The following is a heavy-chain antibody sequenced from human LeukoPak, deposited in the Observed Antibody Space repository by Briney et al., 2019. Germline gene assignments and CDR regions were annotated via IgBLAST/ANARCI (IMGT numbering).Heavy chain of an antibody. CDR1: GLTFSTYD. Sequence: GGSLRLSCAASGLTFSTYDMSWVRQAPGKGLEWISVISGSGDNIYYADSVKGRFTISRDNSKNTLYLQMNSLRDEDAAVYFCAGDQRNSGASDYWGQGTLVTVPS. V-gene: IGHV3-23*01. J-gene: IGHJ4*02. CDR3: AGDQRNSGASDY. CDR2: ISGSGDNI. D-gene: IGHD2-15*01.